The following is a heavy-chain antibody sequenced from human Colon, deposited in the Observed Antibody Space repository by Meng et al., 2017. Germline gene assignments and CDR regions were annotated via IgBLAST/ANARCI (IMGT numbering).Heavy chain of an antibody. V-gene: IGHV3-11*04. Sequence: QVYVVRSGGDLVQAGGSLRLCFAASGFTFNDYDMSWILQAPGKGLAWVSYISSSGSTIYYADSVKGRFTISRDNAKNSLYLKMNSLRAEDTAVYYCARDLITFDYWGQGTLVTVSS. CDR2: ISSSGSTI. J-gene: IGHJ4*02. D-gene: IGHD3-16*01. CDR1: GFTFNDYD. CDR3: ARDLITFDY.